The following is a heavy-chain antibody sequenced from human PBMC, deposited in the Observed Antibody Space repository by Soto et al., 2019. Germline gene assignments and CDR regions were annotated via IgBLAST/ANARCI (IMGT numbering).Heavy chain of an antibody. CDR2: IEQKGGEN. CDR1: GFPFNSYW. D-gene: IGHD2-15*01. J-gene: IGHJ6*02. V-gene: IGHV3-7*01. Sequence: PGRSLRLSCVASGFPFNSYWMGWVRQAPGKGLEWVANIEQKGGENHHVDSVTGRFTIRRDSAKNSLYLQMISLRGQATAIYVCARGVSGSGGACDSGTHYYYAMDFWGQGTTVTVSS. CDR3: ARGVSGSGGACDSGTHYYYAMDF.